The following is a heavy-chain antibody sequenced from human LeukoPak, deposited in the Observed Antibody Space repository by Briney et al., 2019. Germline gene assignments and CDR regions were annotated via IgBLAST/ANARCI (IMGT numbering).Heavy chain of an antibody. CDR3: ARNVWGSYRYTDLDY. J-gene: IGHJ4*02. V-gene: IGHV4-30-4*01. D-gene: IGHD3-16*02. Sequence: SQTLSLACTVSGGSISSGDYYWSWIRQPPGKGLEWIGYIYYSGTTYYNPSLKSRVTISVDTSKNQFSLKLSSVTAADTAVYYCARNVWGSYRYTDLDYWGQGTLVTVSS. CDR2: IYYSGTT. CDR1: GGSISSGDYY.